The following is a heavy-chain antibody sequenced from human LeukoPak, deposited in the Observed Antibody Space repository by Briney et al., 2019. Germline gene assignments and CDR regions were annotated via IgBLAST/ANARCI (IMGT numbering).Heavy chain of an antibody. Sequence: SVKVSRKASGGTFSSYAISWVRQAPGQGLEWMGRIIPIFGTANYAQKFQGRGTITTDESTSTAYMELSSLRSEDTAVYYCAREAQIRSSGYSFDYWGQGTLVTVSS. CDR2: IIPIFGTA. CDR1: GGTFSSYA. D-gene: IGHD3-22*01. J-gene: IGHJ4*02. V-gene: IGHV1-69*05. CDR3: AREAQIRSSGYSFDY.